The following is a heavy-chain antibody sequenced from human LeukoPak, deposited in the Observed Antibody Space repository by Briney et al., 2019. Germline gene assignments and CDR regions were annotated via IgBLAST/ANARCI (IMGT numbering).Heavy chain of an antibody. Sequence: SETLSLTCTVSGGPISSSSYYWGWIRQPPGKGLEWIGSIYYSGSTYYSASLKSRITISMDTSKNQFSLNLSSVTAADTAVYYCARGSYDVLTGYSTLGEYWGQGTLVTVSS. V-gene: IGHV4-39*01. CDR2: IYYSGST. CDR1: GGPISSSSYY. J-gene: IGHJ4*02. D-gene: IGHD3-9*01. CDR3: ARGSYDVLTGYSTLGEY.